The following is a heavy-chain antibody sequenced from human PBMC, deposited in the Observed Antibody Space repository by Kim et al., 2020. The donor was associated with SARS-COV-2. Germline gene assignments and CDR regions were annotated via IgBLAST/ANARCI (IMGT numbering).Heavy chain of an antibody. CDR2: IYYDGNT. V-gene: IGHV4-39*07. J-gene: IGHJ4*02. CDR1: GVSISGGSYY. Sequence: SETLSRTCTVSGVSISGGSYYWGWIRQPPGKGLEWIGTIYYDGNTHYNSSLKSRVTISLDTSKNQISLRVRSVTAADTAVYYCAASSKEDAVVVIAAYFESWGQGTLVNVSP. D-gene: IGHD2-15*01. CDR3: AASSKEDAVVVIAAYFES.